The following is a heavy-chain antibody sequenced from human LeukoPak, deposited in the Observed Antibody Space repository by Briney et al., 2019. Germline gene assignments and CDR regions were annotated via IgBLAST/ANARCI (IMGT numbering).Heavy chain of an antibody. D-gene: IGHD6-13*01. J-gene: IGHJ3*02. V-gene: IGHV3-23*01. CDR2: ISGSGGST. CDR3: AKQRASSWYGTGAFDI. Sequence: GGSLRLSCAASGFTFSSYAMSWVRQAPGKGLEWVSAISGSGGSTYYAVSVKGRFTISRDNSKNTLYLQMNSLRAEDTAVYYCAKQRASSWYGTGAFDIWGQGTMVTVSS. CDR1: GFTFSSYA.